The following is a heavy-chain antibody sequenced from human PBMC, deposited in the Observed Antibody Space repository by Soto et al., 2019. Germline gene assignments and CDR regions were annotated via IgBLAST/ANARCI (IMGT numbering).Heavy chain of an antibody. Sequence: GGSLRLSCAASGFTFSSHGMHWVRQAPGKGLEWVAVIWYDGSNKYYADSVKGRFTISRDNSRNTLYLQMNSLRAEDTAVYYCARDLRLGYCSGGSCYPSYYFDYWGQGTLVTVSS. CDR1: GFTFSSHG. V-gene: IGHV3-33*01. D-gene: IGHD2-15*01. CDR3: ARDLRLGYCSGGSCYPSYYFDY. J-gene: IGHJ4*02. CDR2: IWYDGSNK.